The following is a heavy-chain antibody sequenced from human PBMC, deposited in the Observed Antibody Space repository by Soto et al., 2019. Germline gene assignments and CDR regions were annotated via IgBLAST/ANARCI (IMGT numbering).Heavy chain of an antibody. V-gene: IGHV1-69*08. CDR2: IIPILGIA. J-gene: IGHJ4*02. CDR3: ERDKAGWELDY. CDR1: GGTFSSYT. Sequence: QVQLVQSGAEVKKPGSSVKVSCKASGGTFSSYTISWVRQAPGQGLEWMGRIIPILGIANYAQKFQGRVTITADKSTSTAYMELSSLRSEDTAVYYCERDKAGWELDYWGQGTLVTVSS. D-gene: IGHD1-26*01.